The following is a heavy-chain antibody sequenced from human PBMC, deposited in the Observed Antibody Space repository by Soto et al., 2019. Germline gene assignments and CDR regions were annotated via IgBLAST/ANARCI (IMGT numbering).Heavy chain of an antibody. CDR1: GFSLTTSVVG. CDR3: AHRVLRTVFGLVTTTAIYFDF. V-gene: IGHV2-5*02. J-gene: IGHJ4*02. D-gene: IGHD3-3*01. Sequence: HITLNESGPTQVNPRQTLTLTCTFSGFSLTTSVVGVGWIRQSPGKSPEWLALIYWDDDKRYSPSLKSRLTITKDTSKKQVVLTMADLDPADTATYYCAHRVLRTVFGLVTTTAIYFDFWGQGTPVAVSS. CDR2: IYWDDDK.